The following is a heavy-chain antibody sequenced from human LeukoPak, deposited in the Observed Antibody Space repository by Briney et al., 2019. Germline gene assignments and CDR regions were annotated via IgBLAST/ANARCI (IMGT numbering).Heavy chain of an antibody. D-gene: IGHD3-3*01. Sequence: GASVKVSCKASGYTFTSYGISWVRQAPGKGLEWVSGISGGNTYYADSVKGRFTVSRDNSKNTMYLQMNSLRAEDTAIYYCAKWNGYGDYWGQGTLVTVSS. CDR2: ISGGNT. J-gene: IGHJ4*02. V-gene: IGHV3-23*01. CDR3: AKWNGYGDY. CDR1: GYTFTSYG.